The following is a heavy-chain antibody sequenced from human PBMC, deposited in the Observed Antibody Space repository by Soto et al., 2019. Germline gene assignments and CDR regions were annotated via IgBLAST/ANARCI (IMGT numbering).Heavy chain of an antibody. D-gene: IGHD3-22*01. CDR2: ISGSGGST. CDR3: AKKYYYDSSGYSRKPSYFDY. Sequence: GGSLRLSCAASGFTFSSYAMSWVRQARGKVLEWVSAISGSGGSTYYADSVKGRFTISRDNSKNTLNLQMNSLRAEDTAVYYCAKKYYYDSSGYSRKPSYFDYWGQGTLVTVSS. V-gene: IGHV3-23*01. CDR1: GFTFSSYA. J-gene: IGHJ4*02.